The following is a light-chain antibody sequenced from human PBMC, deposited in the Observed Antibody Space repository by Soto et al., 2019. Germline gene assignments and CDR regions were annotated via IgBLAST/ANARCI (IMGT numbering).Light chain of an antibody. J-gene: IGLJ1*01. V-gene: IGLV2-23*01. CDR3: YSYAGENLYV. CDR2: EGT. Sequence: QSALTQPASVSASPGQSITIPCTGTSSDVGSYNLVSCFQQHPAKVPKLLIYEGTKRPSGLSDRFSGSKSGTTASLTISGLQAEDEADDYCYSYAGENLYVFSTGTKVTVL. CDR1: SSDVGSYNL.